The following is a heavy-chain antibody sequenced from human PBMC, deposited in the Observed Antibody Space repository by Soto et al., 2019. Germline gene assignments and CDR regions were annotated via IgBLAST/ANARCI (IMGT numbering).Heavy chain of an antibody. CDR2: ISAYNGNT. V-gene: IGHV1-18*01. Sequence: ASVKVSCKASGYTFSIYGISWVLQAPGQGLEWMGWISAYNGNTNYAQKLQGRVTMTTDTSTSTAYMEVRSLRSDDTAVYYCARSIAAAVDLDYCGQGTLVIVSS. CDR3: ARSIAAAVDLDY. D-gene: IGHD6-13*01. J-gene: IGHJ4*02. CDR1: GYTFSIYG.